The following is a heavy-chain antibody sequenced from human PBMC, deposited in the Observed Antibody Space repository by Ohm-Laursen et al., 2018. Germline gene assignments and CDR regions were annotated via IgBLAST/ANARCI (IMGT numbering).Heavy chain of an antibody. CDR3: ANLIAVAGYFDY. J-gene: IGHJ4*02. V-gene: IGHV3-23*01. CDR2: IRGGGST. Sequence: SLRLSCAASGFTFSSYGMSWVRQAPGKGLEWVSSIRGGGSTYYADSVKGRFTISRDNSKNTLYLQMNSLRAEDTAVYYCANLIAVAGYFDYWGQGTLVTVSS. CDR1: GFTFSSYG. D-gene: IGHD6-19*01.